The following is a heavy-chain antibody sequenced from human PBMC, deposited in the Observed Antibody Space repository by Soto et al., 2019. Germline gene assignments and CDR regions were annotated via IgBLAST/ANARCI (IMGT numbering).Heavy chain of an antibody. Sequence: ASVKVSCKASGYTFTSYYMHWVRQAPGQGLEWMGIINPSGGSTSYAQKFQGRVTMTRDTSTSTVYMELSSLRSEDTAVYYCARGNVLRFLEWSPEPYYFDYWGQGTLVTVSS. D-gene: IGHD3-3*01. V-gene: IGHV1-46*01. J-gene: IGHJ4*02. CDR1: GYTFTSYY. CDR2: INPSGGST. CDR3: ARGNVLRFLEWSPEPYYFDY.